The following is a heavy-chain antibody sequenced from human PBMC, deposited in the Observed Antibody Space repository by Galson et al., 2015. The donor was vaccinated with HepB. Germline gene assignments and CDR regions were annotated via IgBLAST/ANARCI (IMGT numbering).Heavy chain of an antibody. Sequence: SLRLSCAASGFTFSSYTMHWVRQAPGKGLDYVSAISYDGGSTYYANSVKGRFTISRDNSKNTLYLQMGSLRAEDMAVYYCARGDSGGYDYWGQGTLVTVSS. CDR2: ISYDGGST. V-gene: IGHV3-64*01. CDR3: ARGDSGGYDY. CDR1: GFTFSSYT. J-gene: IGHJ4*02. D-gene: IGHD1-26*01.